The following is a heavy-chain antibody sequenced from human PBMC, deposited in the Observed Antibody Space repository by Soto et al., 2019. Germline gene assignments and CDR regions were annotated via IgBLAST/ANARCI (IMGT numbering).Heavy chain of an antibody. D-gene: IGHD2-15*01. CDR1: GFNFKIYG. Sequence: GSLRLSCSASGFNFKIYGMTWVRQAPGKGLEWISDISTLGTTIHYADSVRDRFTISRDNPTNTVYLHLTSLRDEDTAVYYCARVAIMGVVNSPLFFCDLWGQGTLGTVSS. CDR3: ARVAIMGVVNSPLFFCDL. CDR2: ISTLGTTI. V-gene: IGHV3-48*03. J-gene: IGHJ5*02.